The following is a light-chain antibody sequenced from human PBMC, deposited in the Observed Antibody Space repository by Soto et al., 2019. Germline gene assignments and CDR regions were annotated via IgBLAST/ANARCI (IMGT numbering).Light chain of an antibody. CDR1: QSVSDW. CDR2: DAS. CDR3: QRYNNYPWT. Sequence: DIQITQSPSTLSASVGDTVTITCRASQSVSDWLAWYQQRPGKAPKLLIYDASILQSGVPSRFSGSGSGTEFTLTISSLQPDDFATYYCQRYNNYPWTFGPGTKVDIK. J-gene: IGKJ1*01. V-gene: IGKV1-5*01.